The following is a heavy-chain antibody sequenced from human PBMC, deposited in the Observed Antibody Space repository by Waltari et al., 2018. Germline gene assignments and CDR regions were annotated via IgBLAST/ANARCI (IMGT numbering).Heavy chain of an antibody. CDR2: INGNSGST. Sequence: QVQLQESGPGLVKPSETLSLTCAVSGDSFSSYWWTWIRQPPGKGLEWIGEINGNSGSTNFSPSLKGRVTISKDASKNQFSLKLTSVTAADTSVYYCARVGAEDYWGQGVLVTVSS. CDR3: ARVGAEDY. D-gene: IGHD2-15*01. J-gene: IGHJ4*02. CDR1: GDSFSSYW. V-gene: IGHV4-59*12.